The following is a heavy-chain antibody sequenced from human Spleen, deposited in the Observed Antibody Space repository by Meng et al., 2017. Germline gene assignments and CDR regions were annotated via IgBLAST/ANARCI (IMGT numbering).Heavy chain of an antibody. J-gene: IGHJ2*01. CDR2: IYYSGST. Sequence: QMQLQESGPGLVKPSETLSLTCTVSGGSFSSYYWSWIRQPPGKGLEWLGYIYYSGSTNYNPSLKSRVTMSVDTPKSQFSLRLNSVTAADTAVYYCARHAPYWGPSPPPGDWYFDVWGRGTLVTVSS. D-gene: IGHD7-27*01. CDR3: ARHAPYWGPSPPPGDWYFDV. V-gene: IGHV4-59*08. CDR1: GGSFSSYY.